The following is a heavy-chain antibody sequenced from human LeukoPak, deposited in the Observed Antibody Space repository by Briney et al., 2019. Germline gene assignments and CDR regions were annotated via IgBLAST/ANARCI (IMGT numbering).Heavy chain of an antibody. CDR2: MKPDGSEI. J-gene: IGHJ6*03. CDR1: GFTFTTYW. D-gene: IGHD3-22*01. CDR3: ARDQCDSSGYYTYNYYYYMDV. V-gene: IGHV3-7*01. Sequence: GGSLRLSCAASGFTFTTYWMSWVRQAPGKGLEWVANMKPDGSEIFYVDSVKGRFTISRDNAKNSLYLQMNSLRAEDTAVYYCARDQCDSSGYYTYNYYYYMDVWGEGTTVTVSS.